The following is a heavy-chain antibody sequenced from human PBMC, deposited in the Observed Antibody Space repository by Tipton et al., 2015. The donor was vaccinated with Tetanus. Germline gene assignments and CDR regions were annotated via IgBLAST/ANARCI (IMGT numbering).Heavy chain of an antibody. Sequence: TLSLTCTVSGDFVTFGSYYWGWIRQHPGEGLEWIGYISNSGSTYYNPSLKSRVTISVDTSQKQISLKVNSVTAADTAVYYCARDRGVRGGYYYYHGMDVWGQGTTVTVSS. CDR2: ISNSGST. J-gene: IGHJ6*02. CDR1: GDFVTFGSYY. CDR3: ARDRGVRGGYYYYHGMDV. V-gene: IGHV4-31*03. D-gene: IGHD3-10*01.